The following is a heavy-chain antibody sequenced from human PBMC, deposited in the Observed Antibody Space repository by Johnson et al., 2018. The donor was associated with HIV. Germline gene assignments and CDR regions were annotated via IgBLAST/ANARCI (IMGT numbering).Heavy chain of an antibody. Sequence: MLLVESGGGLIQPGGSLRLSCAASGFIVSSNYMSWVRQAPGKGLEWVSVIYSGGNTSYVDSAKGRFTISRDNSKNTLYLQMNSLRGEDTAVYYCATSLAATGAFDIWGQGTMVTVSS. V-gene: IGHV3-53*01. CDR1: GFIVSSNY. D-gene: IGHD6-25*01. CDR2: IYSGGNT. J-gene: IGHJ3*02. CDR3: ATSLAATGAFDI.